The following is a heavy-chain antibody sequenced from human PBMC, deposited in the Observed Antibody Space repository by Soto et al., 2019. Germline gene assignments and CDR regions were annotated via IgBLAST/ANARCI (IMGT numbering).Heavy chain of an antibody. Sequence: HPXGSLILSCAAAGCTFSSYAMSWVRQAPGRGLDWVSAIIGSGGSTYYADSVKGRFTISRDNSKNTLYLQMNSLRAEDTAVYYCAKDRRLEYDFWSGYRHKSYYYGMDVWGQGTTVTVSS. CDR2: IIGSGGST. CDR1: GCTFSSYA. J-gene: IGHJ6*02. D-gene: IGHD3-3*01. V-gene: IGHV3-23*01. CDR3: AKDRRLEYDFWSGYRHKSYYYGMDV.